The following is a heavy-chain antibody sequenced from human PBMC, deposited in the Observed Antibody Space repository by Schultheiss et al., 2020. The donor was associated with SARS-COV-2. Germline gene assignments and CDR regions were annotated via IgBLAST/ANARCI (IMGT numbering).Heavy chain of an antibody. V-gene: IGHV3-33*08. D-gene: IGHD5-12*01. Sequence: GGSLRLSCAASGFTVSSNYMSWVRQAPGKGLEWVAVIWYDGSNKYYADSVKGRFTISRDNSKNTLYLQMNSLRAEDTAVYYCARADSGYDLGDAFDIWGQGTMVTVSS. J-gene: IGHJ3*02. CDR1: GFTVSSNY. CDR3: ARADSGYDLGDAFDI. CDR2: IWYDGSNK.